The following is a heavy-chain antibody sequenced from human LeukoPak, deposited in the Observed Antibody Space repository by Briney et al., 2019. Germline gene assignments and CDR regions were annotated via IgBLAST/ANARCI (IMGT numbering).Heavy chain of an antibody. CDR1: GFTFSSYT. CDR2: IISSSSYI. Sequence: GGSLRLSCAASGFTFSSYTMNWVRQAPGKGLEWVSSIISSSSYIYYADSVKGRFTISRDNAKNSLYLQMSSLTIEDTAVYYCRAATKYLDYYYDYWGQGTLVTVSS. D-gene: IGHD3-22*01. V-gene: IGHV3-21*01. J-gene: IGHJ4*02. CDR3: RAATKYLDYYYDY.